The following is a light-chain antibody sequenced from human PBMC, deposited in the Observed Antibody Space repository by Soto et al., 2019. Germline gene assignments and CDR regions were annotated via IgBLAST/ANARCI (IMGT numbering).Light chain of an antibody. CDR1: QSVISY. Sequence: EIVLTQSPATLSLSPGERATLSCRASQSVISYLAWYQQKPGQSPRLLIYDASNRATGIPARFSGSGSGTDFTLTISRLEPQDFAVYYCQQYGGSPRTFGQGTKVDI. J-gene: IGKJ1*01. CDR3: QQYGGSPRT. CDR2: DAS. V-gene: IGKV3-11*01.